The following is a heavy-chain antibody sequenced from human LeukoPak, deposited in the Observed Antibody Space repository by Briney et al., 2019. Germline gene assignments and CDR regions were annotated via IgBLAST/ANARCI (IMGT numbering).Heavy chain of an antibody. D-gene: IGHD2-2*01. CDR2: IKQDGSEK. V-gene: IGHV3-7*01. CDR1: GFTFSSYS. J-gene: IGHJ6*03. CDR3: ARVNRGGYCSSTSCYYMDV. Sequence: GGSLRLSCAASGFTFSSYSMSWVRQAPGKGLEWVANIKQDGSEKYYVDSVKGRFTISRDNAKNSLYLQMNSLRAEDTAVYYCARVNRGGYCSSTSCYYMDVWGKGTTVTVSS.